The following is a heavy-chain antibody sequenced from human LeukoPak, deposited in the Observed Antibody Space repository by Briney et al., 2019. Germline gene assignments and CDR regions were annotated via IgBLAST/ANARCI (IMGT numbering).Heavy chain of an antibody. V-gene: IGHV3-21*01. Sequence: GGSLRLSCAAPGFTFSRFSMNWVRQAPGKEPEWVSSISSSGKYTYYADSLKGRLTISRDNAKNSLDLQMNSLRAEDTAVYYCTRSLPVVRACDTFDIWGQGTMVTVSS. CDR1: GFTFSRFS. CDR2: ISSSGKYT. J-gene: IGHJ3*02. CDR3: TRSLPVVRACDTFDI. D-gene: IGHD3-10*01.